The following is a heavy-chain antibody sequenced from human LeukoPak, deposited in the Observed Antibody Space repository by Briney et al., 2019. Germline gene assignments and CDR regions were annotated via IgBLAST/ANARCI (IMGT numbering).Heavy chain of an antibody. CDR2: INHSGST. D-gene: IGHD3-22*01. CDR1: GGSFSGYY. V-gene: IGHV4-34*01. Sequence: PSETLSLTCAAYGGSFSGYYWSWIRQPPGKGLEWIGEINHSGSTKYNPSLKSRVTISIDTSKNQFSLKLISVTAADTAVYYCARDCYDTSGCLDYWGQGTLVTVSS. CDR3: ARDCYDTSGCLDY. J-gene: IGHJ4*02.